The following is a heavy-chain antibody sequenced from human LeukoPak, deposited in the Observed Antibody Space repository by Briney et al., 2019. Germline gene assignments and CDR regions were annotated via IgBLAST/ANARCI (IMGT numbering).Heavy chain of an antibody. CDR1: GYTFTNYG. CDR3: ARGTSIAVGFDS. CDR2: FSAYNGNT. Sequence: ASVKVSCKASGYTFTNYGISWVRQAPGQGLEWMGWFSAYNGNTHYAQKLQDRVTMTTDTSTNTAYLDLRSLRSDDTAVYYCARGTSIAVGFDSWGQGTLVTVSS. J-gene: IGHJ4*02. D-gene: IGHD6-19*01. V-gene: IGHV1-18*01.